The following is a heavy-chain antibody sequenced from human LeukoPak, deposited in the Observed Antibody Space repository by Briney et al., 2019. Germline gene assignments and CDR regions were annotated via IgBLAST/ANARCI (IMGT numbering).Heavy chain of an antibody. V-gene: IGHV1-2*02. D-gene: IGHD3/OR15-3a*01. CDR3: VLVLDYYFDY. CDR1: GYTFTGYY. CDR2: INPNSGGT. Sequence: ASVKVSCKASGYTFTGYYMHWVRQAPGQGLEWMGWINPNSGGTNYAQKFLGRVTMTRDTSISTAYMELSRLRSDDTAVYYCVLVLDYYFDYWGQGTLVTVSS. J-gene: IGHJ4*02.